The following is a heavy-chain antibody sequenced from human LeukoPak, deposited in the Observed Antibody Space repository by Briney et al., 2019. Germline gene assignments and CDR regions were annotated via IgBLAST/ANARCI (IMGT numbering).Heavy chain of an antibody. V-gene: IGHV3-23*01. CDR3: AKMGIVVVITTI. D-gene: IGHD3-22*01. J-gene: IGHJ4*02. Sequence: GGSLRLSCAASGFTFDDYAMHWVRQAPGKGLERVSAISGSGGSTYYADSVKGRFTISRDNSKNTLYLQMNSLRAEDTAVYYCAKMGIVVVITTIWGQGTLVTVSS. CDR2: ISGSGGST. CDR1: GFTFDDYA.